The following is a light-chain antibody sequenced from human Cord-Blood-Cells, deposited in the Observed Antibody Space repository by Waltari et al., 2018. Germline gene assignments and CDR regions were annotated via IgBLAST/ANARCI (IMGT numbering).Light chain of an antibody. CDR3: QQYYSYPGT. Sequence: AIRMTQPPSSFSASTGDRVTITCRASQGISSYLAWYQQKPGKAPKLLIYAASTLQSGVPPRFSGSGSGTDFTLTISCLQSEDFATYYCQQYYSYPGTFGQGTKVEIK. J-gene: IGKJ1*01. CDR1: QGISSY. V-gene: IGKV1-8*01. CDR2: AAS.